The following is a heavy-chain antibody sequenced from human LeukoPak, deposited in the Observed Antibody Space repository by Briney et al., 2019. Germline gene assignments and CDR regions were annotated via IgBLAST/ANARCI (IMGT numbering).Heavy chain of an antibody. CDR3: ARGVSARWVDY. V-gene: IGHV1-18*01. D-gene: IGHD4/OR15-4a*01. CDR2: ISFYNGNT. Sequence: ASVKVSCKASSYSVTTYGIAWVRQASGRGLEWMGWISFYNGNTKYAQKYQGRVTMTTDTSTSTAYMELRSLRSDDTAVYYCARGVSARWVDYWGQGTLVTVSS. J-gene: IGHJ4*02. CDR1: SYSVTTYG.